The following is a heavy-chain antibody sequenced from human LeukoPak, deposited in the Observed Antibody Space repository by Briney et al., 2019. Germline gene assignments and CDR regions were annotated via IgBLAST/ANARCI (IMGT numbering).Heavy chain of an antibody. D-gene: IGHD4-11*01. J-gene: IGHJ4*02. Sequence: GASVKVSCKASGGTFSSYAISWVRQAPGQGLEWMGGIIPIFGTANYAQKFQGRVTITADKSTSTAYMELSSLRSEDTAVYYCARALDYITYYFDYWGQGTLVTVSS. CDR1: GGTFSSYA. CDR3: ARALDYITYYFDY. CDR2: IIPIFGTA. V-gene: IGHV1-69*06.